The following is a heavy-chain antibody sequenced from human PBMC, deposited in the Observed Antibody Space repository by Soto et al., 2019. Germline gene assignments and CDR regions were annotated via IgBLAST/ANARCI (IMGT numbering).Heavy chain of an antibody. V-gene: IGHV3-23*01. CDR3: AKDQGDTAMLNFDY. CDR2: IIGSGTAT. D-gene: IGHD5-18*01. CDR1: GFTFSRYG. Sequence: PGGSLRLSCAASGFTFSRYGMSWVRQAPGKGLEWVSGIIGSGTATYYADSVKGRFTISRDNSRNTLYLQMNSLRAEDTAIYYCAKDQGDTAMLNFDYWGQGSLVTVSS. J-gene: IGHJ4*02.